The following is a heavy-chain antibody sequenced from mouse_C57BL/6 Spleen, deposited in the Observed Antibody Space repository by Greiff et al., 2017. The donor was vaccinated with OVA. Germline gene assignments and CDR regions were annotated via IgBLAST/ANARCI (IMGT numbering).Heavy chain of an antibody. CDR1: GYAFSSSW. D-gene: IGHD2-4*01. J-gene: IGHJ3*01. CDR2: IYPGDGDT. V-gene: IGHV1-82*01. Sequence: VQLQQSGPELVKPGASVKLSCKASGYAFSSSWLNWVKQRPGQGLEWIGRIYPGDGDTNYNGKFKGKATLTADKSSSPAYMQLSSLTSEDSAVYLCAYYDDGGAGLANWGKGTLVTVSA. CDR3: AYYDDGGAGLAN.